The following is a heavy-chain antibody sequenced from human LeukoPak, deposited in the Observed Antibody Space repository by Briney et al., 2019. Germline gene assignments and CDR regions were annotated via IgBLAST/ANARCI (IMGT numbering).Heavy chain of an antibody. CDR2: INSDGSWT. V-gene: IGHV3-74*01. Sequence: GGSLRLSCAVSGFTFRTYWMHWVRQAPGKGLVWVSHINSDGSWTSYADSVKGRFTISKDNAKNTVYLQMNNLGAEDTAVYYCVSFYEAYWGRGTLVTVSS. D-gene: IGHD2/OR15-2a*01. CDR1: GFTFRTYW. CDR3: VSFYEAY. J-gene: IGHJ4*02.